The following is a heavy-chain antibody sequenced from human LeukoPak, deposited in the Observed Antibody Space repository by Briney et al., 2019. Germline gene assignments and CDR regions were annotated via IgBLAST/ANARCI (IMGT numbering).Heavy chain of an antibody. CDR3: AKMIVVVPAVYYFDY. V-gene: IGHV4-59*08. D-gene: IGHD3-22*01. J-gene: IGHJ4*02. Sequence: SETLSLTCTVSGGSISSYYWSWIRQPPGKGLEWIGYIYYSGSTNYNPSLKSRVTISVDTSKNQFSLKLSSVTAADTAVYYCAKMIVVVPAVYYFDYWGQGTLVTVSS. CDR1: GGSISSYY. CDR2: IYYSGST.